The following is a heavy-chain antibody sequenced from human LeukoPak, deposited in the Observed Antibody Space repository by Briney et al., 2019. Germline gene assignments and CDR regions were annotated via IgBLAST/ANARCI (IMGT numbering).Heavy chain of an antibody. CDR1: GGSISSDY. CDR3: ARRRDYYDSGVYKGPFFDY. J-gene: IGHJ4*02. CDR2: MYYTGST. D-gene: IGHD3-22*01. Sequence: SETLSLTCSVSGGSISSDYWAWIRQPPGKGLEWIGYMYYTGSTNYNPSLKSRVTISIDTSKNQFSLRLSSVTAADAAVYYCARRRDYYDSGVYKGPFFDYWGQGTLVTVSS. V-gene: IGHV4-59*01.